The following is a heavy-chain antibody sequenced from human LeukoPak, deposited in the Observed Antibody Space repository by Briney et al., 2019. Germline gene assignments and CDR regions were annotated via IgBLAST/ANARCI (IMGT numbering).Heavy chain of an antibody. CDR1: GGTFSSYA. J-gene: IGHJ5*02. CDR3: ARDGEGGVNPPYNWFDR. D-gene: IGHD3-16*01. V-gene: IGHV1-69*05. Sequence: SVKVSCKASGGTFSSYAISWVRQAPGQGLEWMGGIIPIFGTANYAQKLQGRVTITTDESTSTAYMELSSLRSEDTAVYYCARDGEGGVNPPYNWFDRWGQGTLVTVSS. CDR2: IIPIFGTA.